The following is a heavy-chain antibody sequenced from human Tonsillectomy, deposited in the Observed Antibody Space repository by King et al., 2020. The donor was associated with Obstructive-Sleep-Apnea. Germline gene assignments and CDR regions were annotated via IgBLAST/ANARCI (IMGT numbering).Heavy chain of an antibody. CDR1: GYTFTGYY. CDR3: ARSPYCSSTSCYAFDI. J-gene: IGHJ3*02. V-gene: IGHV1-2*04. D-gene: IGHD2-2*01. CDR2: INPNSGGP. Sequence: QLVQSGAEVKKPGASVKVSCKASGYTFTGYYMHWGRQAPGQGLEWMRWINPNSGGPTYAQKFQGWVTMTRDTAISTAHMELSRLRSDDTAVYYCARSPYCSSTSCYAFDIWGQGTMVTVSS.